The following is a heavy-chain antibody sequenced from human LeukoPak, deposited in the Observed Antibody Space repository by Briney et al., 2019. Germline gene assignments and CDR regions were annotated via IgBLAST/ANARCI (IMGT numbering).Heavy chain of an antibody. CDR2: IKSDGSES. CDR1: KFILKNYW. Sequence: GGSLRLSCAASKFILKNYWMTWVRQAPGKGLEWVATIKSDGSESYYVDSVKGRFTVSRDNARSSLVLQMNSLRAEDTAVYHCARGHYGMDVWGRGTTVTVSS. J-gene: IGHJ6*02. V-gene: IGHV3-7*01. CDR3: ARGHYGMDV.